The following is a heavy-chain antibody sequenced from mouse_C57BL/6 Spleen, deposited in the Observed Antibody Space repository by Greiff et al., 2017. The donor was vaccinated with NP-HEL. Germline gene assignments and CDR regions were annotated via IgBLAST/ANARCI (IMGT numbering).Heavy chain of an antibody. D-gene: IGHD3-3*01. CDR3: ARKKGLYWYFDV. V-gene: IGHV2-2*01. J-gene: IGHJ1*03. Sequence: QVHVKQSGPGLVQPSQSLSITCTVSGFSLTSYGVHWVRQSPGKGLEWLGVIWSGGSTDYNAAFISRLSISKDNSKSQVLFKMNSLQADDTAIYYCARKKGLYWYFDVWGTGTTVTVSS. CDR1: GFSLTSYG. CDR2: IWSGGST.